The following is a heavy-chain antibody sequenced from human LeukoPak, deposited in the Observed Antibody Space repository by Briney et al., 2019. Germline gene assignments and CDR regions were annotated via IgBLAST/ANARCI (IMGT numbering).Heavy chain of an antibody. D-gene: IGHD6-6*01. CDR1: GYTFTSYG. Sequence: ASVKVSCKASGYTFTSYGISWVRQAPGQGLEWMGWISAYNGNTNYAQKLQGRVTMTTDTSTSTAYMELRSLRSDDTAVYYCARETPQSIAAPLYGMDVWGQGTTVTVSS. V-gene: IGHV1-18*01. CDR3: ARETPQSIAAPLYGMDV. CDR2: ISAYNGNT. J-gene: IGHJ6*02.